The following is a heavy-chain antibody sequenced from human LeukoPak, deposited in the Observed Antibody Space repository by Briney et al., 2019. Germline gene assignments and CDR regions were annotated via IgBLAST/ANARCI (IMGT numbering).Heavy chain of an antibody. CDR3: ARVRSPRYFDY. CDR2: IYADGNT. J-gene: IGHJ4*02. CDR1: GFIVNTNY. V-gene: IGHV3-53*01. Sequence: GGSLRLSCAASGFIVNTNYMSWVRQAPGRGLEWVSFIYADGNTYYADSVKGRFTISRDNAKNSLYLQMNSLRAEDTAVYYCARVRSPRYFDYWGQGTLVTVSS.